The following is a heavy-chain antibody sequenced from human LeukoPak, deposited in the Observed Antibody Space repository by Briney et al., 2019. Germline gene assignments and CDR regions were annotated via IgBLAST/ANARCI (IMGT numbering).Heavy chain of an antibody. J-gene: IGHJ4*02. CDR2: IYHSGST. Sequence: PSETLSLTCSVSGGSITNYYWNWIRHSPGKGLEWIGYIYHSGSTYYNPSLKSRVTISLDTSKKQFSLKLSSVPAADTAVYFCARDSVNCSTTSCSDYLDYWGQGTLVTVSS. CDR3: ARDSVNCSTTSCSDYLDY. D-gene: IGHD2-2*01. CDR1: GGSITNYY. V-gene: IGHV4-59*01.